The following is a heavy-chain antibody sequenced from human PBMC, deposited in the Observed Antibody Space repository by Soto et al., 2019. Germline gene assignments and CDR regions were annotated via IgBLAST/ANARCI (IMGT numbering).Heavy chain of an antibody. CDR1: GYTFTSHG. D-gene: IGHD2-2*01. V-gene: IGHV1-18*01. CDR3: ARGGGYCISTSCSQIYYYYGMDV. J-gene: IGHJ6*02. CDR2: ISAYNGNT. Sequence: ASVKVSCKASGYTFTSHGISWVRQAPGQGLERMGWISAYNGNTNYAQKLQGRVTMTTDTSTSTAYMELRSLRSDDTAVYYCARGGGYCISTSCSQIYYYYGMDVWGQGTTVTVSS.